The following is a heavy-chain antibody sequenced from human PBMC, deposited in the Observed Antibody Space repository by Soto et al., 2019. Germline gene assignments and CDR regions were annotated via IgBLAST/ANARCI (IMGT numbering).Heavy chain of an antibody. J-gene: IGHJ5*02. D-gene: IGHD3-16*01. CDR1: GYTFTSYG. V-gene: IGHV1-69*13. CDR3: ARGSQGGSWFDP. Sequence: SVKVSCKASGYTFTSYGISWVRQAPGQGLEWMGGIIPIFGTADYAQKFQGRVTITADESTSTAYMELSSLRSEDTAVYYCARGSQGGSWFDPWGQGTLVTVSS. CDR2: IIPIFGTA.